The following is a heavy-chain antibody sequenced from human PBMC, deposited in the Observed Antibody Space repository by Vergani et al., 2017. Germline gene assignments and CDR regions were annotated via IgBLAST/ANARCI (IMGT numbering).Heavy chain of an antibody. D-gene: IGHD3-22*01. V-gene: IGHV3-23*01. J-gene: IGHJ4*02. CDR3: ARDVLGDSSDVDS. Sequence: HLLESGGGLVQPGGSLRLSCAASGFPFSSYALTWVRQAPGKGLEWVSTISRSGFNTYYAAAVKGRFTVSRDNSNNTLFLLMNSLRAGDTADYCWARDVLGDSSDVDSWGPGTLVTVSS. CDR1: GFPFSSYA. CDR2: ISRSGFNT.